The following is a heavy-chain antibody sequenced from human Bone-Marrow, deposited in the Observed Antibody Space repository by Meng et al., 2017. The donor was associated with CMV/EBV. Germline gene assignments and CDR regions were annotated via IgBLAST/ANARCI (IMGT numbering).Heavy chain of an antibody. D-gene: IGHD4/OR15-4a*01. CDR3: AKDANYVTH. J-gene: IGHJ4*02. Sequence: GESLKISCAASGFTFSSYAISWVRQAPGKGLEWVSVIYSGVTSTYYANSVKGRFTISRDNSKNTLYLQMNSLRAEDTAVYYCAKDANYVTHWGQGTLITVSS. V-gene: IGHV3-23*03. CDR1: GFTFSSYA. CDR2: IYSGVTST.